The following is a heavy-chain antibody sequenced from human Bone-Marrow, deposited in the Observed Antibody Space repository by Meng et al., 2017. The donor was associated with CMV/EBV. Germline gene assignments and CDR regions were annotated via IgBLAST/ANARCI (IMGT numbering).Heavy chain of an antibody. CDR2: ISWNSGRI. Sequence: GGSLRLSCAASGFKFDDYAMHWVRQAPGKGLEWVSGISWNSGRIGYADSVKGRFTISRDNAKNSLYLEMNSLRSEDTALYYCAKDRGPGMVTSWFDPWGQGTLVTVSS. CDR3: AKDRGPGMVTSWFDP. V-gene: IGHV3-9*01. J-gene: IGHJ5*02. D-gene: IGHD5-18*01. CDR1: GFKFDDYA.